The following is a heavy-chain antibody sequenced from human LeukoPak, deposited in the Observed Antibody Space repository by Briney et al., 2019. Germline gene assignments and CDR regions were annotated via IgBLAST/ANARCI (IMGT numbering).Heavy chain of an antibody. D-gene: IGHD1-26*01. Sequence: QAGGSLILSCAASGFTFSSYAMSWVRQAPGKGLEWVSAISGSGGSTYYADSVKGRFTISRDNSKNTLYLQMNSLRAEDTAVYYCAKNIVGATTPFDYWGQGTLVTVSS. CDR3: AKNIVGATTPFDY. CDR2: ISGSGGST. J-gene: IGHJ4*02. CDR1: GFTFSSYA. V-gene: IGHV3-23*01.